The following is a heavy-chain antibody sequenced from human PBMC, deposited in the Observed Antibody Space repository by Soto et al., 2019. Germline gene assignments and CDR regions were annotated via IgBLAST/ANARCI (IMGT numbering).Heavy chain of an antibody. D-gene: IGHD2-2*01. Sequence: QVQLAQSGAEVRKPGASVKISCEASGYTFTDYAIHWVRQAPGQRFEWMGWINAGNGDTKFSRRVQGRVSITRDISASTVYMELSSLTSEDTAVYYCTRDLIEQSTSYPFDCWGQGTLVTVSP. CDR1: GYTFTDYA. CDR3: TRDLIEQSTSYPFDC. CDR2: INAGNGDT. V-gene: IGHV1-3*01. J-gene: IGHJ4*02.